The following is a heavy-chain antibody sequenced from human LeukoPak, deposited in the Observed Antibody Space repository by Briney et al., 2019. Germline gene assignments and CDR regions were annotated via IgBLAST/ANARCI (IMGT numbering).Heavy chain of an antibody. J-gene: IGHJ5*02. Sequence: SETLSLTCAVYGGSFSGYYWSWIRQPPGKGLEWIGEINHSGSTNYNPSLKSRVTISVDTSKNQFSLKLSSVTAADTAVYHCARGKDNWNYQLNWFDPWGQGTLVTVSS. D-gene: IGHD1-7*01. CDR3: ARGKDNWNYQLNWFDP. V-gene: IGHV4-34*01. CDR2: INHSGST. CDR1: GGSFSGYY.